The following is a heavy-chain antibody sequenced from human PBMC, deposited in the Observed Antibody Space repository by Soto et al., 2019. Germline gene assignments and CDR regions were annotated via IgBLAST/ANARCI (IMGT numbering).Heavy chain of an antibody. CDR1: GFSLSTSVVG. J-gene: IGHJ6*02. V-gene: IGHV2-5*01. CDR2: IYWNDDK. CDR3: AHSALGIAAARDYYYGMDV. Sequence: GPTLVNPTQTLTLTCNFSGFSLSTSVVGVGWIRQPPGKALEWLALIYWNDDKRYSPSLKSRLTITKDTSKNQVVLTMTNLDPVDTATYYCAHSALGIAAARDYYYGMDVWGQGTTVTVSS. D-gene: IGHD6-13*01.